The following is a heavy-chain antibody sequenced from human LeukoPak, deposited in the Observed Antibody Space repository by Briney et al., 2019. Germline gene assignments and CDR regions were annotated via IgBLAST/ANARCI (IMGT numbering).Heavy chain of an antibody. D-gene: IGHD6-13*01. CDR2: INSDGSST. Sequence: GGSLRLSCAASGFTFSSYWMHWVRQAPGKGLVWVSRINSDGSSTSYADSVKGRFTISRDNTKNTLYLQMNSLRAEDTAVYYCAKEQQLVPPDAFDIWGQGTMVTVSS. J-gene: IGHJ3*02. CDR1: GFTFSSYW. V-gene: IGHV3-74*01. CDR3: AKEQQLVPPDAFDI.